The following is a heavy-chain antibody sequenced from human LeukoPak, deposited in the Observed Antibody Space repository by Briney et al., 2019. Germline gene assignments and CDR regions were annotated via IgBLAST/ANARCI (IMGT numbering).Heavy chain of an antibody. V-gene: IGHV3-30*04. J-gene: IGHJ4*02. CDR3: ARLARGNTTDY. D-gene: IGHD2/OR15-2a*01. Sequence: GRSLRLSCVASGFTFSKYTMHWVRQAPGKGLEWLAVISNDGSNEYFADSVKGRFTISRDNSKNTLYLQVNTLRLDDMAVYYCARLARGNTTDYWGQGTLVTVSS. CDR2: ISNDGSNE. CDR1: GFTFSKYT.